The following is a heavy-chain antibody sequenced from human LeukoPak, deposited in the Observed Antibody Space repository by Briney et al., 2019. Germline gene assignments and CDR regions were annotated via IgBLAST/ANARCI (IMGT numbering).Heavy chain of an antibody. D-gene: IGHD3-3*01. V-gene: IGHV4-59*01. CDR3: ASSAYYKYYFDS. Sequence: KPSETLSLTCTVSGGSISNYYWSWIRQPPGKGLEWIGYIYYTGSTNYNPSLKSRVTISVDTSKKHVSLKLTSVTAADTAVYYCASSAYYKYYFDSWGQGTLVTVSS. CDR2: IYYTGST. CDR1: GGSISNYY. J-gene: IGHJ4*02.